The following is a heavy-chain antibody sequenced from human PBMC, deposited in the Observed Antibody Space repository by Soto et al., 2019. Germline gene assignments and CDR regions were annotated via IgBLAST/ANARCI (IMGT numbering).Heavy chain of an antibody. J-gene: IGHJ6*02. V-gene: IGHV5-10-1*01. CDR2: IDPSDSYT. CDR1: GYSFTSYW. D-gene: IGHD6-6*01. Sequence: GESLKISCKGSGYSFTSYWISWVRQMPGKGLEWMGRIDPSDSYTNYSPSFQGHVTISADKSISTAYLQWSSLKASDTAMYYCARPEYSSSSQGMDVWGQGTTVTRLL. CDR3: ARPEYSSSSQGMDV.